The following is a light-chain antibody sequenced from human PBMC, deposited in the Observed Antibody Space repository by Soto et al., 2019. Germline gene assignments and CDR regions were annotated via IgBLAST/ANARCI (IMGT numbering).Light chain of an antibody. J-gene: IGLJ1*01. V-gene: IGLV1-47*02. CDR3: AAWDDSLTGYYV. Sequence: QSVLTQPPSASGTPGQRVTISCSGSSSNIGSNYVYWYQHLPGTAPKLLIYSNNQRPSGVPDRFSGSKSGTSASLAISGLRSEDEADYYCAAWDDSLTGYYVFGNGTKVTVL. CDR1: SSNIGSNY. CDR2: SNN.